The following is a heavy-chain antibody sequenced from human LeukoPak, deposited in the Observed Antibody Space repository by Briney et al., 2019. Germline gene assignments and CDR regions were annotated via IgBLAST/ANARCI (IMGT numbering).Heavy chain of an antibody. J-gene: IGHJ4*02. V-gene: IGHV1-69*05. CDR3: ARVSSGSYSLDY. CDR1: GYTFTSYG. CDR2: IIPIFGTA. Sequence: GASVKVSCKASGYTFTSYGISWVRQAPGQGLEWMGGIIPIFGTANYAQKFQGRVTITTDESTSTAYMELSSLRSEDTAVYYCARVSSGSYSLDYWGQGTLVTVSS. D-gene: IGHD1-26*01.